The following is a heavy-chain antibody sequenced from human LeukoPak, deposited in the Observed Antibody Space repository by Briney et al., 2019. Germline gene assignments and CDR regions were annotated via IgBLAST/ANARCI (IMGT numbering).Heavy chain of an antibody. CDR3: ARNSGSSIYYYYYYMDV. CDR2: ISAYNGNT. V-gene: IGHV1-18*01. J-gene: IGHJ6*03. CDR1: GYTFTSYG. D-gene: IGHD1-26*01. Sequence: GASVKVSCKASGYTFTSYGISWVRQAPGQGLEWMGWISAYNGNTNYAQKLQGRVTMTTDTSTSTAYMELRSLRSDDTAVYYCARNSGSSIYYYYYYMDVWGKGTTVTVSS.